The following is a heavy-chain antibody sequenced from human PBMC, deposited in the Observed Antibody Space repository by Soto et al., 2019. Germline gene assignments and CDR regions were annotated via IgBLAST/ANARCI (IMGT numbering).Heavy chain of an antibody. J-gene: IGHJ4*02. D-gene: IGHD3-22*01. Sequence: GGSLRLSCAASGFTFSTYAMHWVRQAPGKGLEYVSAVTGDGGRTYYADSVKGRFTISRDNSKNTLYLQMGSLRAEDMAVYYCARVFYDNGGNYYDYWGQGALVTVSS. CDR3: ARVFYDNGGNYYDY. CDR2: VTGDGGRT. CDR1: GFTFSTYA. V-gene: IGHV3-64*02.